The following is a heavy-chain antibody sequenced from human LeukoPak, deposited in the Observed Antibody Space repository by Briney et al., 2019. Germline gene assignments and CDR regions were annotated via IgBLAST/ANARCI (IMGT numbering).Heavy chain of an antibody. D-gene: IGHD2-2*01. J-gene: IGHJ4*02. Sequence: GASVKVSCKASGGTFSSYAISWVRQAPGQGLEWMGGIIPIFGTANYAQKFQGRVTITADESTSTAYMELSSLRSEDTAVYYCARVGGRDCSSTSCYAGSDYWGQGTLVTVSS. CDR1: GGTFSSYA. CDR2: IIPIFGTA. CDR3: ARVGGRDCSSTSCYAGSDY. V-gene: IGHV1-69*13.